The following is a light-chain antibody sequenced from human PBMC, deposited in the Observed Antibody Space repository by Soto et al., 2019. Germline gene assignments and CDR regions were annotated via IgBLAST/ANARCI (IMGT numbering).Light chain of an antibody. J-gene: IGKJ3*01. V-gene: IGKV3-20*01. CDR2: DAS. CDR1: QSVANNH. Sequence: EVVLTQSPGTLSLSAGERATLFCRASQSVANNHLAWYQQKPGQAPRLLIYDASTRAAGIPDRFSGSGSGTDFTLTISRMEPEDFGVYFCHHYTRSPIFTFGPGTPVD. CDR3: HHYTRSPIFT.